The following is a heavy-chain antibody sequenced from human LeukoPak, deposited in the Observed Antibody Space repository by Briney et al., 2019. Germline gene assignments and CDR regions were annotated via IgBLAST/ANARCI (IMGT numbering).Heavy chain of an antibody. J-gene: IGHJ6*03. CDR2: IYYSGST. Sequence: PSETLSLTCTVSGGSISSYYWSWLRQPPGKGLEGVGHIYYSGSTNYNPSLKSRVTISVDTSKNQFSLKLSSVTAADTAVYYCARSLRYYDSSGYRHYYYMDVWGKGTTVTVSS. D-gene: IGHD3-22*01. CDR3: ARSLRYYDSSGYRHYYYMDV. V-gene: IGHV4-59*01. CDR1: GGSISSYY.